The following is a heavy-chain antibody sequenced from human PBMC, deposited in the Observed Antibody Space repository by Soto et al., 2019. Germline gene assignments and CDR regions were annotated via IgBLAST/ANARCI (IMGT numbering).Heavy chain of an antibody. CDR3: ARDSSRGGLDAFDI. D-gene: IGHD2-2*01. CDR1: GFTFSSYA. J-gene: IGHJ3*02. CDR2: ISYDGSNK. Sequence: QVQLVESGGGVVQPGRSLRLSCAASGFTFSSYAMHWVRQAPGKGLEWVAVISYDGSNKYYADSVKGRFTISRDNSKNTLYRQMNSMRAEDRAVYYCARDSSRGGLDAFDIWGQGTMVTVSS. V-gene: IGHV3-30-3*01.